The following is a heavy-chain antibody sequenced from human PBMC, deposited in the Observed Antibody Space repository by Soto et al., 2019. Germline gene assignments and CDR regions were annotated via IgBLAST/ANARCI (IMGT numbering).Heavy chain of an antibody. CDR1: GYTFTSYG. D-gene: IGHD6-13*01. V-gene: IGHV1-18*01. J-gene: IGHJ5*02. CDR3: ARDSYVAAAVYFGWFDP. CDR2: ISAYNSNT. Sequence: GASVKVSCKASGYTFTSYGISWVRQAPGQGLEWMGWISAYNSNTNYAQKLQGRVTMTTDTSTSTAYMELRSLRSDDTAVYYCARDSYVAAAVYFGWFDPWGQGTLVTVSS.